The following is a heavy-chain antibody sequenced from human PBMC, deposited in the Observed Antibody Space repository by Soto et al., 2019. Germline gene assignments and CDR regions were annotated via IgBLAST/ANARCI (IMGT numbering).Heavy chain of an antibody. V-gene: IGHV2-70*01. CDR2: IDCYDDK. CDR3: ARIPGYYDILTGYYYYYYGMDV. D-gene: IGHD3-9*01. J-gene: IGHJ6*02. Sequence: SGPTLVNPTQTLTLTCTFSGFSLSTSGMCVSWIRQPPGKALEWLALIDCYDDKYYSTSLKTRLTISKDTSKNQVVLTMTNMDPVDSATYYCARIPGYYDILTGYYYYYYGMDVWGQGT. CDR1: GFSLSTSGMC.